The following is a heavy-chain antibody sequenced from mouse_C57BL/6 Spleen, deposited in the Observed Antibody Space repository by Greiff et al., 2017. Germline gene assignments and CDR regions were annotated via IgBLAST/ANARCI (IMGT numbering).Heavy chain of an antibody. D-gene: IGHD1-2*01. CDR2: IDPSDSYT. CDR3: ARGRHYDGYFDY. CDR1: GYTFTSSW. J-gene: IGHJ2*01. Sequence: QVQLQQPGAELVRPGTSVKLSCKASGYTFTSSWMHWVKQRPGQGLAWIGVIDPSDSYTNYNQKFKGKATLTVDTSSSTAYMQLSSLTSEDSAVYYCARGRHYDGYFDYWGQGTTLTVSS. V-gene: IGHV1-59*01.